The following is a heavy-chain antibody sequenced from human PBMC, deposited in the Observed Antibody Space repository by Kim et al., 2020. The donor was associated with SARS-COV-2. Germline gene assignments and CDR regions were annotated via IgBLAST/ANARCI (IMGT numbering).Heavy chain of an antibody. V-gene: IGHV1-18*01. CDR3: ARDPGIAVAMGGFDY. CDR2: SSPYNGNT. J-gene: IGHJ4*01. D-gene: IGHD6-19*01. CDR1: GYTFTSYG. Sequence: ASVKVSCKASGYTFTSYGISWVRQAPGQGLEWMGWSSPYNGNTNYAQKLQGRVTMTTDTSTSTAYMELRSLRSDDTSVYYCARDPGIAVAMGGFDYWGKGTLVAVSS.